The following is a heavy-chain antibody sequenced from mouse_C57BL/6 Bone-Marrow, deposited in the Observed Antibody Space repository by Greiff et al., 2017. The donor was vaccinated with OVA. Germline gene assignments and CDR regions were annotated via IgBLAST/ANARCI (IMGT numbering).Heavy chain of an antibody. V-gene: IGHV1-5*01. CDR3: TRKRGYYGSSYGYFDY. CDR1: GYTFTSYW. CDR2: IYPGNGGT. J-gene: IGHJ2*01. Sequence: EVQLQQSGTVLARPGASVKMSCKTSGYTFTSYWMHWVKQRPGQGLEWIGAIYPGNGGTSYNQKFKGKAKLTAVTSASTAYMELSSLTNEDSAVYYCTRKRGYYGSSYGYFDYWGQGTTLTVSS. D-gene: IGHD1-1*01.